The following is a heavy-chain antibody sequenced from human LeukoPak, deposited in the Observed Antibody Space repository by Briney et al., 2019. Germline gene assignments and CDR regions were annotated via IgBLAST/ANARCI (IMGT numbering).Heavy chain of an antibody. CDR2: INAGNGNT. J-gene: IGHJ6*04. D-gene: IGHD6-25*01. Sequence: ASVKVSCKASGYTFTSYAMHWVRQAPGQRLEWMGWINAGNGNTKYPQKFQGRVTITRDTSASTAYMELSSLRSEDTAVYYCARGNVYRRIYYYGMDVWGKGTTVTVSS. V-gene: IGHV1-3*01. CDR3: ARGNVYRRIYYYGMDV. CDR1: GYTFTSYA.